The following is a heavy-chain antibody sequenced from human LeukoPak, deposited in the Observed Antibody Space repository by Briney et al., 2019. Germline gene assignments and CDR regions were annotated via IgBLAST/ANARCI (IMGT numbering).Heavy chain of an antibody. Sequence: PSQTLSLTCTVSGDSVSSGGYYWSWIRQPPGKGLEWIGYIYHSGSTYYTPSLKSRVTISVDRSKNQFSLKLTSVTAADTAVYYCASAGMGVVVGDAFDIWGQGTMVTVSS. CDR2: IYHSGST. V-gene: IGHV4-30-2*01. D-gene: IGHD3-3*01. CDR3: ASAGMGVVVGDAFDI. CDR1: GDSVSSGGYY. J-gene: IGHJ3*02.